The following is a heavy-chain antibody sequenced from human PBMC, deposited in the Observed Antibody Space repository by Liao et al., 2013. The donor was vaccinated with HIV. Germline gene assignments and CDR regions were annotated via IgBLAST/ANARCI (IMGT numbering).Heavy chain of an antibody. CDR1: GGSFSGYY. CDR3: ARGSGYSYGRRGDY. V-gene: IGHV4-34*01. CDR2: INHSGST. J-gene: IGHJ4*03. Sequence: QVQLQQWGAGLLKPSETLSLTCAVYGGSFSGYYWSWIRQPPGKGLEWIGEINHSGSTNYNPSLKSRVTISVDTSKNQFSLKLSSVTAADTAVYYCARGSGYSYGRRGDYWGPGIPRVTVSS. D-gene: IGHD5-18*01.